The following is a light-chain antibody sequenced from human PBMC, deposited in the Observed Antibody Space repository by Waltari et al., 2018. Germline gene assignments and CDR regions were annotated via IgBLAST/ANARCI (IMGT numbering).Light chain of an antibody. Sequence: QSALTQPASVSGSPVQSITISCTRSSSDLGGYSFVSWYQQHPGNAPKLMIYDVSHRPSGVSNRFSGSKSGNTASLTISGLQPEDEADYYCSSYTSIIPPFLFGTGTKVTVL. CDR1: SSDLGGYSF. CDR2: DVS. CDR3: SSYTSIIPPFL. V-gene: IGLV2-14*01. J-gene: IGLJ1*01.